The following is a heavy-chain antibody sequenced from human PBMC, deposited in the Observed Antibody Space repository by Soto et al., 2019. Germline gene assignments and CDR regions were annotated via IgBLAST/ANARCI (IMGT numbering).Heavy chain of an antibody. D-gene: IGHD4-17*01. CDR3: VRGGDNILLYGMDG. V-gene: IGHV1-24*01. Sequence: ASVKVSCKVSGYTLTELSMHWVRQAPGKGLEWMGGFDPEDGETIYAQKFQGRVTMTEDTSTDTAYMELRSLRSEDTAVYYCVRGGDNILLYGMDGWGQGTTVTVSS. J-gene: IGHJ6*02. CDR1: GYTLTELS. CDR2: FDPEDGET.